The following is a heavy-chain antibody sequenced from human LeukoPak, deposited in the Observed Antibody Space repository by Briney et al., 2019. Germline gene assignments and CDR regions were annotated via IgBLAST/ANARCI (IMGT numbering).Heavy chain of an antibody. Sequence: PSETLSLTCTVSGGSIRSHYWSWIRQPPGKGLEWIGYIYYSGSTNYNPSLKSRVTISVDTSKNQFSLRLSSATAADTAVYYCARVLVGALRYCSGGACPFDLWGRGTLVTVSS. CDR1: GGSIRSHY. V-gene: IGHV4-59*11. J-gene: IGHJ2*01. CDR3: ARVLVGALRYCSGGACPFDL. CDR2: IYYSGST. D-gene: IGHD2-15*01.